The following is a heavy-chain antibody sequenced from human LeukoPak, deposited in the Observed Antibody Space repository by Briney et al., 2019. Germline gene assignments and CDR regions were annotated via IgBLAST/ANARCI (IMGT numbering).Heavy chain of an antibody. D-gene: IGHD4-17*01. CDR2: INPNNGDT. V-gene: IGHV1-2*04. Sequence: GASVKVSCKASEYTFSDYYIHWVRQAPGQGLEWMGSINPNNGDTNYGQKFQGWVTMTRDTSISTAYMELSRLRSDDTAIYYCARESPHDYGDCYFDHWGQGTLVTVPS. CDR3: ARESPHDYGDCYFDH. J-gene: IGHJ4*02. CDR1: EYTFSDYY.